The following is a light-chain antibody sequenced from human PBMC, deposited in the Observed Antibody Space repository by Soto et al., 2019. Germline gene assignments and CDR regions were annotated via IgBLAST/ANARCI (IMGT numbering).Light chain of an antibody. Sequence: ERVMTQSPATLSVSPGERATLSCRASESVSSHLAWYQQKPGLAPRLLIYGASTRATGVPPRFIGSGSGTEFTLTISSLQSEDFAIYYCQHYNNWPHTFGQGTKVDIK. V-gene: IGKV3-15*01. CDR1: ESVSSH. J-gene: IGKJ2*01. CDR3: QHYNNWPHT. CDR2: GAS.